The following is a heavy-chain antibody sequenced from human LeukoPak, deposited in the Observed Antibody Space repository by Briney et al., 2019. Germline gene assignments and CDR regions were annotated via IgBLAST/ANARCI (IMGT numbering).Heavy chain of an antibody. CDR2: INHSGST. D-gene: IGHD2-2*01. V-gene: IGHV4-34*01. CDR3: ARGPDTRYCSSTSCSAMPFDY. J-gene: IGHJ4*02. CDR1: GWSFSGYY. Sequence: SETLSLTCAVYGWSFSGYYWSRIRQPPGKGLEWIGEINHSGSTNYNPSLKSRVTISVDTSKNQFSLKLSSVTAADTAVYYCARGPDTRYCSSTSCSAMPFDYWGQGTLVTVSS.